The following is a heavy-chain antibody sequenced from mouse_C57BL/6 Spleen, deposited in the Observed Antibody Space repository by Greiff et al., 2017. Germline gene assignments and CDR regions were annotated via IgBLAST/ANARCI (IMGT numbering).Heavy chain of an antibody. CDR2: IDPETGGT. V-gene: IGHV1-15*01. J-gene: IGHJ2*01. Sequence: QVHVKQSGAELVRPGASVTLSCKASGYTFTDYEMHWVKQTPVHGLEWIGAIDPETGGTAYNQKFKGKAILTADKSSSTAYMELRSLTSEDSAVYYCTPWFYFDYWGQGTTLTVSS. CDR1: GYTFTDYE. D-gene: IGHD2-2*01. CDR3: TPWFYFDY.